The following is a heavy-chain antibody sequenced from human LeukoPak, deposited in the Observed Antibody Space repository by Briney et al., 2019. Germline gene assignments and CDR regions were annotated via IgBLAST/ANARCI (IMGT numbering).Heavy chain of an antibody. Sequence: GGSLRLSCAASGFTFSNAWMSWVRQAPGKGLEWVANVKQDGSEKYYVDSVKGRFTISRDNAKSSLYLQMNSLRAEDTAVYYCARGFGNRVGATNYFDYWGQETLVTVSS. CDR3: ARGFGNRVGATNYFDY. V-gene: IGHV3-7*01. CDR2: VKQDGSEK. J-gene: IGHJ4*02. CDR1: GFTFSNAW. D-gene: IGHD1-26*01.